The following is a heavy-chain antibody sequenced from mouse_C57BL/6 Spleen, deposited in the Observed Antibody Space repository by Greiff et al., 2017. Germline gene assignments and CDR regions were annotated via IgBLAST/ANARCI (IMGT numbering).Heavy chain of an antibody. Sequence: VQLQESGAELVRPGASVTLSCKASGYTFTDYEMHWVKPTPVHGLEWIGAIDPETGGTAYNQKFKGKAILTADKSSSTAYMERRSLTSEDSAVYYCTRRDYFDYWGQGTTLTVSS. CDR2: IDPETGGT. V-gene: IGHV1-15*01. J-gene: IGHJ2*01. CDR3: TRRDYFDY. CDR1: GYTFTDYE.